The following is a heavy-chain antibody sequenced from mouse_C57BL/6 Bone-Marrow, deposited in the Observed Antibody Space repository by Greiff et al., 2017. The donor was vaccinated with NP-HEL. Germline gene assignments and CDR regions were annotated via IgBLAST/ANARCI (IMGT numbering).Heavy chain of an antibody. CDR2: ISSGGDYI. CDR3: TRAVYYSNLDY. Sequence: RVESGEGLVKPGGSLKLSCAASGFTFSSYAMSWVRQTPEKRLEWVAYISSGGDYIYYADTVKGRFTISRDNARNTLYLQMSSLKSEDTAMYYCTRAVYYSNLDYWGQGTTLTVSS. V-gene: IGHV5-9-1*02. J-gene: IGHJ2*01. D-gene: IGHD2-5*01. CDR1: GFTFSSYA.